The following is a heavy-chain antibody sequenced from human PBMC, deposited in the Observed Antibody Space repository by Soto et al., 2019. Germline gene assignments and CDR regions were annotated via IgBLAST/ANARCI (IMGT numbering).Heavy chain of an antibody. Sequence: PSETLSLTCAVYGGSFSGYYWSWIRQPPGKGLEWIGEINHSGSTNYNPSLESRVTISVDTSKNQFSLKLSSVTAADTAVYYCARGLSYYGSGSYLSTPYYFDYWGQGTLVTVSS. J-gene: IGHJ4*02. CDR2: INHSGST. CDR1: GGSFSGYY. D-gene: IGHD3-10*01. CDR3: ARGLSYYGSGSYLSTPYYFDY. V-gene: IGHV4-34*01.